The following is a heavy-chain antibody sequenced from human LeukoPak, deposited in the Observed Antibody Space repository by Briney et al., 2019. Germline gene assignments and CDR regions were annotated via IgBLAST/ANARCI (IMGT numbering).Heavy chain of an antibody. Sequence: GGSLRLSCAASGFTFSSYGMSWVRQAPGKGLEWVSLSDSGGSTYYADSVKGRFTISRDNSKNTLYLQMNSLRAEDTAVFYCAKDRDDYVWGSYLGAFDIWGQGTMVTVSS. V-gene: IGHV3-23*01. CDR1: GFTFSSYG. CDR3: AKDRDDYVWGSYLGAFDI. D-gene: IGHD3-16*01. CDR2: SDSGGST. J-gene: IGHJ3*02.